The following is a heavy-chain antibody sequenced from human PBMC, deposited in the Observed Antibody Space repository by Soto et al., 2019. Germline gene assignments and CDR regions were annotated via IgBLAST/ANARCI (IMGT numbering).Heavy chain of an antibody. CDR2: IIPIFGTA. V-gene: IGHV1-69*13. CDR3: ARDDGDYRTVDY. D-gene: IGHD4-17*01. Sequence: ASVKVSCKASGYTFRNYYIHWVRQAPGQGLEWMGGIIPIFGTANYAQKFQGRVTITADESTSTAYMELSSLRSEDTAVYYCARDDGDYRTVDYWGQGTLVTVSS. CDR1: GYTFRNYY. J-gene: IGHJ4*02.